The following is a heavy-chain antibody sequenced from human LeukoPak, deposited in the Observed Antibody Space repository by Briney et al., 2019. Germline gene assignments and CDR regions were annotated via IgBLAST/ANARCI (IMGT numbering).Heavy chain of an antibody. Sequence: PGGSLRLSCAASGFTVSSNYMSWVRQAPGKGLEWVSVIYSGGSTYYADSVKGRFTISRDNSKNTLYLQMNSLRAEDTAVYYCARDRLWFGELGAFDIWGQGTMVTVSS. CDR3: ARDRLWFGELGAFDI. J-gene: IGHJ3*02. CDR2: IYSGGST. CDR1: GFTVSSNY. D-gene: IGHD3-10*01. V-gene: IGHV3-53*01.